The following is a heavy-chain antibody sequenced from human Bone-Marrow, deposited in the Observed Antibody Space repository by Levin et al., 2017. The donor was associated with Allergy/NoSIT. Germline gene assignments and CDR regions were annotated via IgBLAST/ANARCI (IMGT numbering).Heavy chain of an antibody. D-gene: IGHD1-26*01. CDR1: GFTFSDYA. CDR2: ISPDETNK. J-gene: IGHJ4*02. Sequence: GGSLRLSCAASGFTFSDYAMHWVRQAPGKGLEWVAVISPDETNKYYADSVKGRFTISRDNAKTTLYLQMNSLRAEDTAVYYCASQWERADYWGQGTLVTVSS. V-gene: IGHV3-30-3*01. CDR3: ASQWERADY.